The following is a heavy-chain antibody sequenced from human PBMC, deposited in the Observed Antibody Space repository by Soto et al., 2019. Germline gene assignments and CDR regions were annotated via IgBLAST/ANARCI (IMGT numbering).Heavy chain of an antibody. CDR2: ISRSGSTI. J-gene: IGHJ6*02. CDR1: GFTFSSYE. Sequence: QPGGSLRLSCAASGFTFSSYEMNWVRQAPGKGLEWVSYISRSGSTIYYTDSVKGRFTISRDNAKNSLYLQMNSLRAEDTAVYYCAMKYGMDVWGQGTTVTVSS. CDR3: AMKYGMDV. V-gene: IGHV3-48*03.